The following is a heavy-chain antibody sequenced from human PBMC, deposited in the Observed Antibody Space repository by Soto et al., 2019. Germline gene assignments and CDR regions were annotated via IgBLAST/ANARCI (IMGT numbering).Heavy chain of an antibody. J-gene: IGHJ5*02. D-gene: IGHD6-13*01. V-gene: IGHV3-21*01. Sequence: GGSLRLSCAASGFTFRSFTMNWVCQAPGKGLEWVSTISSNSAYIYYTDALRGRFTISRDNAKNSLHLQMNSLRAEDTAVYYCTRDASRDSSARGWFDPWGPGSLVTVSS. CDR2: ISSNSAYI. CDR1: GFTFRSFT. CDR3: TRDASRDSSARGWFDP.